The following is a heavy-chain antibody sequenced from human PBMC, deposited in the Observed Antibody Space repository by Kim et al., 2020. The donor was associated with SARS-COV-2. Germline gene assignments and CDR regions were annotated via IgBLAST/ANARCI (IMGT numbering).Heavy chain of an antibody. Sequence: YSPSFQGQVTISADKSISTAYLQWSSLKASDTAMYYCARLVSDYQLLFDYWGQGTLVTVSS. D-gene: IGHD2-2*01. J-gene: IGHJ4*02. V-gene: IGHV5-51*01. CDR3: ARLVSDYQLLFDY.